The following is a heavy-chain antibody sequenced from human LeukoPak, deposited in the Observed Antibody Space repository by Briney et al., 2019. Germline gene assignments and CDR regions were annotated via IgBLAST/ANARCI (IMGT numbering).Heavy chain of an antibody. CDR3: AIHDCGDSGDY. D-gene: IGHD4-17*01. Sequence: GPSLKVSCKASGYTFTGYYMHWVRQAPGQGLEWMGWINPNSGGTNYAQKFQGRATMTRDTSISTAYMELSRLRSDDTAVYYCAIHDCGDSGDYWGQGTLVTVSS. CDR2: INPNSGGT. J-gene: IGHJ4*02. V-gene: IGHV1-2*02. CDR1: GYTFTGYY.